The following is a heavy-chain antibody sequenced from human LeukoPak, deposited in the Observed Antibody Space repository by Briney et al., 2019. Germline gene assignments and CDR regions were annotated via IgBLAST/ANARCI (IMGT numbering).Heavy chain of an antibody. D-gene: IGHD3-10*01. CDR2: IKQDGSEK. J-gene: IGHJ3*01. Sequence: GGSLRLSCAASGFTFSTSWMSWVRQAPGKGLEWVANIKQDGSEKNYVDSVKGRFTISRDNAKNSLYLQMNSLRAEDTAVYYCASLFTGSGTYYNIAFDVWGQGTMVTVSS. CDR3: ASLFTGSGTYYNIAFDV. V-gene: IGHV3-7*01. CDR1: GFTFSTSW.